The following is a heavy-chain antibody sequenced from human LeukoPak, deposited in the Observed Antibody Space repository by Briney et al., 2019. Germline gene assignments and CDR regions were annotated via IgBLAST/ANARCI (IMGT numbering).Heavy chain of an antibody. CDR1: GFTFSIDA. V-gene: IGHV3-48*02. Sequence: GGSLRLSCAASGFTFSIDAMNWVRQAPRRGLEWVSYISSSSSTIHYADSMKGRFTISRENAKKSLYLQMNSLRDEDTAVYYCAREEGDYWGQGTLVTVSS. CDR3: AREEGDY. CDR2: ISSSSSTI. J-gene: IGHJ4*02.